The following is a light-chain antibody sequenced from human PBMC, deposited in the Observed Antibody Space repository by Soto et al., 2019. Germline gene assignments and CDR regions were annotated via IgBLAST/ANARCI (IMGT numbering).Light chain of an antibody. V-gene: IGLV6-57*04. CDR3: QSYHSSNVV. J-gene: IGLJ3*02. Sequence: NFMLTQPHSVSESPVKTVTISCTRSSGSIASNYVQWYQQRPGSAPTTVIYEDNQRPSGVPDRFSGSIDSSSNSASLTISRLKTEDEAAYYCQSYHSSNVVFGGGTKLTVL. CDR1: SGSIASNY. CDR2: EDN.